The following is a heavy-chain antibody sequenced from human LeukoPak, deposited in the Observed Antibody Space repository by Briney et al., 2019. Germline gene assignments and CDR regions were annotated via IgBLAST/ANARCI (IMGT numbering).Heavy chain of an antibody. CDR3: ARLGSYDYYFDY. V-gene: IGHV4-34*01. Sequence: SETLSLTCAVYGGSFSGYYWSWIRQPPGKGLEWIGEINHSGSTNYSPSLKSRVTISVDTSKNQFSLKLSSVTAADTAVYYCARLGSYDYYFDYWGQGTLVTVSS. CDR1: GGSFSGYY. D-gene: IGHD5-18*01. CDR2: INHSGST. J-gene: IGHJ4*02.